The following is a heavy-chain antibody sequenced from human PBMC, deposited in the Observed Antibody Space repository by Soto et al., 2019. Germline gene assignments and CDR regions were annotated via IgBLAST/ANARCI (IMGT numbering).Heavy chain of an antibody. CDR2: INAGNGNT. D-gene: IGHD3-10*01. V-gene: IGHV1-3*01. CDR3: ARFFDYYGSGSRRSDNWFDP. CDR1: GYTFTSYA. Sequence: QVQLVQSGAEVKKPGASVKVSCKASGYTFTSYAMHWVRQAPGQRLEWMGWINAGNGNTKYSQKFQGRVTITRDTSASTAYMELRSLRSEDTAVYYCARFFDYYGSGSRRSDNWFDPWGQGTLVTVSS. J-gene: IGHJ5*02.